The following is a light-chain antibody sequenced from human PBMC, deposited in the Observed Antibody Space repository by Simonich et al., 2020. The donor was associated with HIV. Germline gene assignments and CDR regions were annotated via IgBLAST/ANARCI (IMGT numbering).Light chain of an antibody. V-gene: IGKV4-1*01. CDR2: WES. J-gene: IGKJ1*01. CDR1: QSVLYSSNNKNY. Sequence: DIVMTQSPDSLAVSLGERATINCKSSQSVLYSSNNKNYLAWYQQKPGQPPKLLIYWESTRESGVPDRFSASGSGTDFTLTISSMQSEDFAVYYCQQYNNWWTFGQGTKVEIK. CDR3: QQYNNWWT.